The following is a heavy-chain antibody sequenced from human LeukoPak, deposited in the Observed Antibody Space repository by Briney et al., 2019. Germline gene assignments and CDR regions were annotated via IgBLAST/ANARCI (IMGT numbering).Heavy chain of an antibody. D-gene: IGHD3-9*01. Sequence: PSQTLSLTCTVSGGSISSGSYYWSWIRQPAGKGLEWIGRIYTSGSTNYNPSLKSRVTISVDTSKNQFSLKLSSVTAADTAVYYCARMGFPYYDILTGQDWFDPWGQGTPVTVSS. J-gene: IGHJ5*02. CDR3: ARMGFPYYDILTGQDWFDP. CDR1: GGSISSGSYY. CDR2: IYTSGST. V-gene: IGHV4-61*02.